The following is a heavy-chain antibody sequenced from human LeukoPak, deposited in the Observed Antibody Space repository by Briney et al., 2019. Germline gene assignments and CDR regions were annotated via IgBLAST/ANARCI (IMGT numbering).Heavy chain of an antibody. CDR1: AFTFSSYE. CDR3: ARERMATIFLNAFDI. Sequence: GGSLRLSCAASAFTFSSYEMNWVRQAPGKGLEWVSYIDSRGSTIYYADSVKGRFTISRDNAKNSLYPQMNSLRAEDTAVYYCARERMATIFLNAFDIWGQGTMVTVSS. D-gene: IGHD5-24*01. J-gene: IGHJ3*02. V-gene: IGHV3-48*03. CDR2: IDSRGSTI.